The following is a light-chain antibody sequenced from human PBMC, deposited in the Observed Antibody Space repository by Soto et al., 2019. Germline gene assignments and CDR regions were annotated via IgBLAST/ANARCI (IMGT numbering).Light chain of an antibody. Sequence: QSALTQPRSVSGSPGQSVTISCTGTSSVVGGYVYVSWYQHHPGKAPKLMIYDVNERPSGVPDRFSGSKFDNTASLTISGLQAEDEADYYCCSYAGRFTYVFGTGTKVTVL. CDR2: DVN. V-gene: IGLV2-11*01. J-gene: IGLJ1*01. CDR3: CSYAGRFTYV. CDR1: SSVVGGYVY.